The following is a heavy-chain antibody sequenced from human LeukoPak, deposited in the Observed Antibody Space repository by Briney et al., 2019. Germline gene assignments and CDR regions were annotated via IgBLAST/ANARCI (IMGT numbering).Heavy chain of an antibody. CDR3: ARTLSRYCSGGSCQQYNWFDP. V-gene: IGHV1-69*05. D-gene: IGHD2-15*01. Sequence: GSSVKVSCKACGGTFSSYAISWVRQAPGQGLEWMGGIIPIFGTANYAQKFQGRVTITTDESTSTAYMELSSLRSEDTAVYYCARTLSRYCSGGSCQQYNWFDPWGQGTLVTVSS. CDR2: IIPIFGTA. J-gene: IGHJ5*02. CDR1: GGTFSSYA.